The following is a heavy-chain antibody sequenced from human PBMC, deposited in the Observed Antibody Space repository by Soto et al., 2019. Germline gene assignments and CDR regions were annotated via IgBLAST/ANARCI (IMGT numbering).Heavy chain of an antibody. V-gene: IGHV3-30-3*01. CDR2: ISYDGGTK. CDR3: AGDVASDWFFDL. Sequence: VQLVESGGGAVQPGGSLTLSCAVSGFTFNDYAMHWVRQAPGKGLEWVAFISYDGGTKHYVDSVKGRFTVSRDNSMNRLYLHMNSLRPGDKAVYFCAGDVASDWFFDLWGRGTLVTVSS. J-gene: IGHJ2*01. CDR1: GFTFNDYA.